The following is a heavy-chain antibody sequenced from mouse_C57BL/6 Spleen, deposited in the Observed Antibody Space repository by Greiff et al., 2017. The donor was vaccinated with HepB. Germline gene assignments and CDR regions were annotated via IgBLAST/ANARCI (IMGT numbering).Heavy chain of an antibody. Sequence: EVKLVESGGGLVKPGGSLKLSCAASGFTFSSYAMSWVRQTPEKRLEWVATISDGGSYTDYPDNVKGRFTISRDNAKNNLYLQMSHLKSEDTAMYYCARDEGSYYSNDNAMDYWGQGTSVTVSS. D-gene: IGHD2-5*01. CDR1: GFTFSSYA. V-gene: IGHV5-4*01. CDR3: ARDEGSYYSNDNAMDY. J-gene: IGHJ4*01. CDR2: ISDGGSYT.